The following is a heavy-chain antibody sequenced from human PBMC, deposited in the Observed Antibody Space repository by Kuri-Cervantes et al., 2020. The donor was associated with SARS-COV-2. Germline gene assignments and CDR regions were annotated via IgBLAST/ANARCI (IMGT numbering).Heavy chain of an antibody. V-gene: IGHV3-30*03. Sequence: GGSLRLSCAASGFNFSRTDMHWVRQAPRKGPEWVAVISYEATNKYYADSVKGRFTISRDNSKNTLYLQMNSLRAEDTAVYYCAREMRMGVAVREVGMDVWGQGTTVTVSS. CDR3: AREMRMGVAVREVGMDV. CDR1: GFNFSRTD. CDR2: ISYEATNK. D-gene: IGHD2-15*01. J-gene: IGHJ6*02.